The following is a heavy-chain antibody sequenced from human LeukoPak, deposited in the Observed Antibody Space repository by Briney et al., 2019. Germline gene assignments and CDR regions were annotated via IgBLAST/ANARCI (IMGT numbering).Heavy chain of an antibody. CDR3: ARHYTRAGTSDY. CDR1: GGSISSYY. Sequence: PSETLSLTCTVSGGSISSYYWSWIRQPPGKGLEWIGYIYHSGSTNYNPSLKSRVTISVDTSKNQFSLKLSSVTAADTAVYYCARHYTRAGTSDYWGQGTLVTVSS. D-gene: IGHD1-14*01. V-gene: IGHV4-59*08. J-gene: IGHJ4*02. CDR2: IYHSGST.